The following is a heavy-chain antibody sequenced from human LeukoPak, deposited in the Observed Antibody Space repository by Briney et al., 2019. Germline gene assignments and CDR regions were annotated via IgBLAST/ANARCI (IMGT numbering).Heavy chain of an antibody. Sequence: PGGSLRLSCAASGFTFSSYSMNWVRQAPGKGLEWIGYIYHSGSTYYNPSLKSRVTISVDTSKNQFSLKLSSVTAADTAVYYCARQEQLGPFDYWGQGTLVTVSS. D-gene: IGHD6-6*01. CDR3: ARQEQLGPFDY. CDR2: IYHSGST. CDR1: GFTFSSYS. V-gene: IGHV4-59*04. J-gene: IGHJ4*02.